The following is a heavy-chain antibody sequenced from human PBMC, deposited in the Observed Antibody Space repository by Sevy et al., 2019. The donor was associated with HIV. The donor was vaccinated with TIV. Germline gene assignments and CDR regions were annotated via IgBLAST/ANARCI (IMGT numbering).Heavy chain of an antibody. CDR3: TTYDVSGYYWAMFDF. D-gene: IGHD3-22*01. Sequence: GGSLRLSCSTSGFTFRSAWMNWVRQAPGRGLEWVGRIKSNKDGGSTEFAAPVKGRFGISRDDSRNMIFLQMNSRKMEDTGVYYCTTYDVSGYYWAMFDFWGQGTLVTVSS. CDR1: GFTFRSAW. J-gene: IGHJ4*02. CDR2: IKSNKDGGST. V-gene: IGHV3-15*01.